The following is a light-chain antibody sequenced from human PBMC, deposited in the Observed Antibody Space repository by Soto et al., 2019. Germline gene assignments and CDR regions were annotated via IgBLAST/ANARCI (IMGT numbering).Light chain of an antibody. CDR2: GAS. V-gene: IGKV3-20*01. J-gene: IGKJ1*01. Sequence: EIVLPQSPGTLSLFPGEIATLSCRANQSVSSSFLAWYQQKPGQAPRLLIYGASSRATGIPDRFSGSRSGTDFTLTLSRLEPEDFAVYYCQQYGPYLKWTFGQGTKVGVK. CDR1: QSVSSSF. CDR3: QQYGPYLKWT.